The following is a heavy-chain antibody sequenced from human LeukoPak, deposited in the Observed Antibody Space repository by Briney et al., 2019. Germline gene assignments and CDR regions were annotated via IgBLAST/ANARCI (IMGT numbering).Heavy chain of an antibody. J-gene: IGHJ5*02. V-gene: IGHV4-59*01. Sequence: PSETLSLTCTVSGGSISSYYWSWIRQPPGKGLGWIGYIYYSGSTNYNPSLKSRVTISVDTSKNQFSLKLSSVTAADTAVYYCAGGDSGSYYRSNWFDPWGQGTLVTVSS. D-gene: IGHD1-26*01. CDR1: GGSISSYY. CDR2: IYYSGST. CDR3: AGGDSGSYYRSNWFDP.